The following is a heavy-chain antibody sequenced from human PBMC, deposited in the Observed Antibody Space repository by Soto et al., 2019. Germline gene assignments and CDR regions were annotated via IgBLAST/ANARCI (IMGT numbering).Heavy chain of an antibody. J-gene: IGHJ4*02. V-gene: IGHV6-1*01. CDR3: ARDPGGDYAGGFVF. CDR2: TYYRSKWYN. CDR1: GDSVSSNRAA. D-gene: IGHD4-17*01. Sequence: QVQLQQSGRGLVKPSQTLSLTCAISGDSVSSNRAAWNWIRQSPSRGLEWLGRTYYRSKWYNDYAVSVKSRITINPDTSKNQFSLQMNSVTPEDTAVYYCARDPGGDYAGGFVFWGQGTLVTVSS.